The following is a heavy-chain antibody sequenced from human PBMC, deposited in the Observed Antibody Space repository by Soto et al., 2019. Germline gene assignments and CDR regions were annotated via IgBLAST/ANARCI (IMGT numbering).Heavy chain of an antibody. Sequence: SGPTLVNPTQTLTLTCTFSGFSLRTSGVGVGWIRQPPGKALEWLGFIYWNDDKRYSPSLKSRLTITKDTPKNQVVLTMTNMDPVDTATYYCAKSGSRGWYGWFDPWGQGTLVTVSS. CDR3: AKSGSRGWYGWFDP. CDR1: GFSLRTSGVG. D-gene: IGHD6-19*01. V-gene: IGHV2-5*01. J-gene: IGHJ5*02. CDR2: IYWNDDK.